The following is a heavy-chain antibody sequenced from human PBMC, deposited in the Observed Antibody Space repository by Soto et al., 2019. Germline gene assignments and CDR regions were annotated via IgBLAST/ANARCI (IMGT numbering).Heavy chain of an antibody. CDR2: IIPIFGTA. D-gene: IGHD3-16*01. V-gene: IGHV1-69*13. Sequence: ASVRVSCKASGGSLSSYAISWVRQAPGQGLEWMGGIIPIFGTANYAQKFQGRVTITADESTSTAYMELSSLRSEDTAVYYCARTTGDADDGKGGDYWGQGTLVTVSS. J-gene: IGHJ4*02. CDR1: GGSLSSYA. CDR3: ARTTGDADDGKGGDY.